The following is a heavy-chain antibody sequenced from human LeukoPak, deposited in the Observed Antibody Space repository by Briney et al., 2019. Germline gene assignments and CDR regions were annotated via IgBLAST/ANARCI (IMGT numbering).Heavy chain of an antibody. CDR3: AIGGTYGSGS. CDR2: INNDGSTT. D-gene: IGHD3-10*01. V-gene: IGHV3-74*01. Sequence: GGFLRLSCAASGFPFANTWMHWVRQAPGKGLVWVSLINNDGSTTNYADSVKGRFTISRDNAKNTVYLQMNSLRAEDTAVYYCAIGGTYGSGSWGQGTLVTVSS. CDR1: GFPFANTW. J-gene: IGHJ4*02.